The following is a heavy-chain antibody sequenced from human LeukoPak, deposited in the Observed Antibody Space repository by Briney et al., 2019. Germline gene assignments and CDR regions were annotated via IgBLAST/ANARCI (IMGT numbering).Heavy chain of an antibody. J-gene: IGHJ3*02. V-gene: IGHV1-18*01. CDR1: GYTFTSYG. CDR2: ISAYNGNT. D-gene: IGHD5-24*01. CDR3: ANERDGYNYRAFDI. Sequence: ASVKVSCKASGYTFTSYGISWVRQAPGQGLEWMGWISAYNGNTNYAQKLQGRVTMTTDTSTSTAYMELNRLRSDDTAVYYCANERDGYNYRAFDIWGQGTMVTVSS.